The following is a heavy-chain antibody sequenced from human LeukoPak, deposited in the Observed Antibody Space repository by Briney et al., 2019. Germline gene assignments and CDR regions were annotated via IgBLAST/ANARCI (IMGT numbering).Heavy chain of an antibody. CDR1: GFTFSSYG. Sequence: PGGSLRLSCAASGFTFSSYGMHWVRQAPGKGLEWVAVISYDGSNKYYADSVKGRFTISRDNSKNTLYLQMNSLRAEDTAVYYCAKEDSRGHAFDIWGQGTMVTVSS. CDR3: AKEDSRGHAFDI. J-gene: IGHJ3*02. CDR2: ISYDGSNK. D-gene: IGHD2-21*01. V-gene: IGHV3-30*18.